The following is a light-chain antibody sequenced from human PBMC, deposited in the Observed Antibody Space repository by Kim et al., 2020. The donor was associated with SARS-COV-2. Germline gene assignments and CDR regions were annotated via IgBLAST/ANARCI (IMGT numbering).Light chain of an antibody. CDR2: DAS. J-gene: IGKJ4*01. Sequence: EIVLTQSPATLSLSPGETATLSCRASQSVSSYLAWYQQKPGQAPRLLMYDASNRATGIPARFSGSGSGTDFTLTISILEPEDFAVYYCQQRSYWPVTFGGGTKV. V-gene: IGKV3-11*01. CDR3: QQRSYWPVT. CDR1: QSVSSY.